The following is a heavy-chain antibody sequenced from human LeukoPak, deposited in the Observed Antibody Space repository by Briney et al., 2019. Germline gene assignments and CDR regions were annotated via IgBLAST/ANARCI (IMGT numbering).Heavy chain of an antibody. D-gene: IGHD1-26*01. Sequence: PGGSLRLSCAASGLTLSSYGMHWVRQAPGKGLEWVTFIRYDGSNKYYADSVKGRFTISRDNSMNTVNLQMNSLRPEDTAVYYCAKGGSRGTYYFDYWGRGILVTVSS. J-gene: IGHJ4*02. CDR1: GLTLSSYG. V-gene: IGHV3-30*02. CDR3: AKGGSRGTYYFDY. CDR2: IRYDGSNK.